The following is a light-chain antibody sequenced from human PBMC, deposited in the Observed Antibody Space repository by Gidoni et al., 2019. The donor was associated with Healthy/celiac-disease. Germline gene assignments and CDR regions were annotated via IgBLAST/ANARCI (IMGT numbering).Light chain of an antibody. CDR2: GAS. CDR3: QQYNNWPPLT. V-gene: IGKV3-15*01. CDR1: QSVSSN. J-gene: IGKJ4*01. Sequence: VMTQSPAPLSVSPGERATHTCRASQSVSSNLAWYQQKPGQAPRLLIYGASTRATGIPARFSGSGSGTEFTLTISSLQSEDFAVYYCQQYNNWPPLTFGGGTKVEIK.